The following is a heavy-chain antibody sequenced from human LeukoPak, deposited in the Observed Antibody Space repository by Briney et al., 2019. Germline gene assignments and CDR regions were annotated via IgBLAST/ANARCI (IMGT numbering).Heavy chain of an antibody. CDR1: GFTFSSYS. CDR2: ISRRSSTI. CDR3: ARDTSVRGVMDY. Sequence: PGGSLRLSCAASGFTFSSYSMVWVRQAPGKGLEWVSYISRRSSTIYYADSVKGRFTISRDNAKNSLYLQMNSLRDEDTAVYYCARDTSVRGVMDYWGQGTLVTVSS. J-gene: IGHJ4*02. D-gene: IGHD3-10*01. V-gene: IGHV3-48*02.